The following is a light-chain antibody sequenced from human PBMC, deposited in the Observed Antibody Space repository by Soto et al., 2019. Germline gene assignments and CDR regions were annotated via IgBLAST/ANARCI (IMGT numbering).Light chain of an antibody. CDR1: QSSSSR. CDR2: KAS. Sequence: DIQMTQSPSTLSASAGDRVTITCRASQSSSSRLAWYQQKPGKAPKLLIYKASSLESGVPSRFSGSGSGTEFTLTISSLQPDDFATYYCQQYNSYSWTFGQGTKVEIK. CDR3: QQYNSYSWT. J-gene: IGKJ1*01. V-gene: IGKV1-5*03.